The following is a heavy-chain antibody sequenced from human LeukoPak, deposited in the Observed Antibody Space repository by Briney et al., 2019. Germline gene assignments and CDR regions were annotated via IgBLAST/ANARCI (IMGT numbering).Heavy chain of an antibody. CDR2: IYYSGST. D-gene: IGHD1-26*01. J-gene: IGHJ4*02. V-gene: IGHV4-59*01. CDR1: GGSISNDY. Sequence: PSETLSLTCTVSGGSISNDYWSWIRQPPGKGLEWIGYIYYSGSTTYNPSLKSRVTISVDTSKNQFFLKLSSVTAADTAVYYCARGSIYLKGDWGQGTLVTVSS. CDR3: ARGSIYLKGD.